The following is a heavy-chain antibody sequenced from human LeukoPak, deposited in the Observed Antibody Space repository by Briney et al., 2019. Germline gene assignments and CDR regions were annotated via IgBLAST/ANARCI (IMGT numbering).Heavy chain of an antibody. CDR2: ISSSSSYI. Sequence: AGGSLRLSCAASGFTFSRYSMNWVRQAPGKGREWVSSISSSSSYIYYADSVKGRFTISRDNAKSSLYLQMNSLRAEDTAVYYCARDSSGYYSSFDYWGQGTLVTVSS. CDR1: GFTFSRYS. J-gene: IGHJ4*02. D-gene: IGHD3-22*01. CDR3: ARDSSGYYSSFDY. V-gene: IGHV3-21*01.